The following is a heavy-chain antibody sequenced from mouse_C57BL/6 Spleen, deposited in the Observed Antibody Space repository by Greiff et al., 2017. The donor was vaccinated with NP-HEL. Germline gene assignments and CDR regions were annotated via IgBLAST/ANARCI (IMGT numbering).Heavy chain of an antibody. J-gene: IGHJ1*03. CDR2: IWSGGST. Sequence: VQLKESGPGLVQPSQCLSITCTVSGFSLTSYGVHWVRQSPGKGLEWLGVIWSGGSTDYNAAFISRLSISKDNSKSQVFFKMNSLQADDTAIYYCARSYSWYFDVWGTGTTVTVSS. D-gene: IGHD1-1*01. V-gene: IGHV2-2*01. CDR1: GFSLTSYG. CDR3: ARSYSWYFDV.